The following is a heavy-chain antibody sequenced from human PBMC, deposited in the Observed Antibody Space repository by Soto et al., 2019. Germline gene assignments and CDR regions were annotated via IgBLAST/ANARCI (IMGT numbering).Heavy chain of an antibody. V-gene: IGHV3-23*01. CDR2: IIPSAPT. Sequence: GGSLRLSCAASGFSFSDYTMNWVRQAPGKGLEWGALIIPSAPTYYADPVKGLFTISRDNSKNTVYLDMNSLKSDDTAVYYCAKERIGIQGRFDSWGPGTLVTASS. J-gene: IGHJ4*02. CDR3: AKERIGIQGRFDS. D-gene: IGHD1-1*01. CDR1: GFSFSDYT.